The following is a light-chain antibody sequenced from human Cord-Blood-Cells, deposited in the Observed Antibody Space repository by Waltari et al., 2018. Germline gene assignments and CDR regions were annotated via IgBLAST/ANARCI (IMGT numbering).Light chain of an antibody. CDR2: STN. CDR1: SGSVSTIYH. V-gene: IGLV8-61*01. CDR3: VLYMGSGISV. Sequence: QTVVTQEPSFSVSPGGTVTLTCGLSSGSVSTIYHPSWYQQTPGQAPRTLIYSTNTRSSGVPDRFSGSILGNKAALTITGAQADDESDYYCVLYMGSGISVFGGGTKLTVL. J-gene: IGLJ3*02.